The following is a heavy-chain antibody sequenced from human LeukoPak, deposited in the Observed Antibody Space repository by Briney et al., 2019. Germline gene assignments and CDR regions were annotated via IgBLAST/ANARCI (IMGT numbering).Heavy chain of an antibody. CDR3: AKGLLGYCTNGVCYGDSYYYYYGMDV. J-gene: IGHJ6*02. D-gene: IGHD2-8*01. V-gene: IGHV3-23*01. CDR2: ISGSGGST. CDR1: GFTFSSYW. Sequence: GGSLRLSCAASGFTFSSYWMHWVRQAPGKGLEWVSAISGSGGSTYYADSVKGRFTISRDNSKNTLYLQMNSLRAEDTAVYYCAKGLLGYCTNGVCYGDSYYYYYGMDVWGQGTTVTVSS.